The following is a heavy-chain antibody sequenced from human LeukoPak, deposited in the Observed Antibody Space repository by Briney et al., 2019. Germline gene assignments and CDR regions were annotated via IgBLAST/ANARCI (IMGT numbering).Heavy chain of an antibody. J-gene: IGHJ4*02. CDR3: ARGEWELPFFDY. Sequence: PSETLSLTCTVSGGSISSYYWSWLRQPPGKGLEWIGYIYYSGSTNYNPSLKSRVTISVDTSKNQFSLKLSSVTAADTAVYYCARGEWELPFFDYWGQGTLVTVSS. D-gene: IGHD1-26*01. CDR2: IYYSGST. V-gene: IGHV4-59*08. CDR1: GGSISSYY.